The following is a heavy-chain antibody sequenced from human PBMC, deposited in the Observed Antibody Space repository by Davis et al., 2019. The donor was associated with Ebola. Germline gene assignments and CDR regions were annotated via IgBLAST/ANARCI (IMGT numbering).Heavy chain of an antibody. V-gene: IGHV4-34*01. J-gene: IGHJ6*02. D-gene: IGHD2-2*02. CDR1: GGSISGYY. CDR3: ARGDICSSTSCYTGYYYYYYGMDV. CDR2: INHSGST. Sequence: PSETLSLTCTVSGGSISGYYWSWIRQPPGKGLEWIGEINHSGSTNYNPSLKSRVTISVDTSKNQFSLKLSSVTAADTAVYYCARGDICSSTSCYTGYYYYYYGMDVWGQGTTVTVSS.